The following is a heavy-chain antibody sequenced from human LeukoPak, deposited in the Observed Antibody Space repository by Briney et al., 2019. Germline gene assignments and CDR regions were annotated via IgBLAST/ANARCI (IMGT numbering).Heavy chain of an antibody. D-gene: IGHD3-10*01. CDR3: AKDKVGVLRFGEFPTLDY. CDR1: GFTFSSYG. CDR2: ISYDGSNK. J-gene: IGHJ4*02. V-gene: IGHV3-30*18. Sequence: GGSLRLSCAASGFTFSSYGMHWVRQAPGKGLEWVAVISYDGSNKYYADSVKGRFTISRDNSKNTLYLQMNSLRAEDTAVYYCAKDKVGVLRFGEFPTLDYWGQGTLVTVSS.